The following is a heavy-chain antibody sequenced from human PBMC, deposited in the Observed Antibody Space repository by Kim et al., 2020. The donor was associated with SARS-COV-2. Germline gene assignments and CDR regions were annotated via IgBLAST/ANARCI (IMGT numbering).Heavy chain of an antibody. Sequence: ASVKVSCKVSGYTLTELSMHWVRQAPGKGLEWMGGFDPEDGETIYAQKFQGRVTMTEVTSTDTAYMELSSLRSEDTAVYYCATELYYDILTGYYHYYGMD. D-gene: IGHD3-9*01. CDR2: FDPEDGET. V-gene: IGHV1-24*01. J-gene: IGHJ6*01. CDR3: ATELYYDILTGYYHYYGMD. CDR1: GYTLTELS.